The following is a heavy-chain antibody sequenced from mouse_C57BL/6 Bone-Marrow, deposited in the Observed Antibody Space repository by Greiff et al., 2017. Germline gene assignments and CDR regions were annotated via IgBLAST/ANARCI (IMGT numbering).Heavy chain of an antibody. J-gene: IGHJ4*01. CDR2: IYPGGGYT. CDR3: ARCNPYAMDY. Sequence: QVQLKESGAELVRPGASVKMSCKASGYTFTNYWIGWAQQRPGHGLAWIGDIYPGGGYTNYNEKFKGKATLTADKSSSTAYMQFSSLTSEDSAIYYCARCNPYAMDYWGQGTSVTVSS. D-gene: IGHD2-1*01. V-gene: IGHV1-63*01. CDR1: GYTFTNYW.